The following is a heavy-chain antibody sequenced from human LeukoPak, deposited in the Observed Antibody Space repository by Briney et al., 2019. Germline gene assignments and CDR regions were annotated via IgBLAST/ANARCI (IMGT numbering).Heavy chain of an antibody. Sequence: ASVKVSCKASGYTFTSYDINWVRQATGQGLEWMGWMNPNSGNTGYAQKFQGRVTMTRNTSISTAYMELSSLRSEDTAVYYCARGYCSGGSCKLTPDYWGQGTLVTASS. CDR2: MNPNSGNT. CDR1: GYTFTSYD. CDR3: ARGYCSGGSCKLTPDY. D-gene: IGHD2-15*01. V-gene: IGHV1-8*01. J-gene: IGHJ4*02.